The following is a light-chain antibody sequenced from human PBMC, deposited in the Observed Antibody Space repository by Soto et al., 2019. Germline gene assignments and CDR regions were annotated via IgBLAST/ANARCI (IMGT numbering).Light chain of an antibody. CDR1: QGIRND. J-gene: IGKJ2*01. Sequence: AIEMTQSPSSLSASVGDRVTITCRASQGIRNDLGWYQQKPGKAPELLIYNASTLQSGVPSRFSGSGSGTDFTLTISSLQPEDFATYYCLQDYHYPYTFGQGTKVDI. V-gene: IGKV1-6*01. CDR2: NAS. CDR3: LQDYHYPYT.